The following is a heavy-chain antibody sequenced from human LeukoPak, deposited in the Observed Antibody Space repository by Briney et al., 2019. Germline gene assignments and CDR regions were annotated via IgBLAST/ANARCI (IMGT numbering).Heavy chain of an antibody. CDR2: ISGRGVNT. V-gene: IGHV3-23*01. D-gene: IGHD5-24*01. Sequence: AGGSLRLSCAASGFTFSSYVMSWVRQAPGKGLEWVSTISGRGVNTYYADSVKGRFTISRDNSKNTLYLQMNSLRAEDTAVYYCAKIEGQANYYYYYMDVWGKGTTVTVSS. CDR1: GFTFSSYV. CDR3: AKIEGQANYYYYYMDV. J-gene: IGHJ6*03.